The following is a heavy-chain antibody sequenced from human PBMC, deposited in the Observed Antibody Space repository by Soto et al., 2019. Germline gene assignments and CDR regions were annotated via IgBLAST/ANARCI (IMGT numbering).Heavy chain of an antibody. J-gene: IGHJ6*02. Sequence: QVQLVQSGPEVKKPGASVKVSCKASAYTFTTYGISWVRQAPGQGLEWMGWISGYNGQTNYAQKFRGRVTITTDTXTXPXXMELRSLGSDDTAMYYCARDGRKHRWAEGLPSRDVGGQGTTVTVSS. CDR1: AYTFTTYG. V-gene: IGHV1-18*01. CDR2: ISGYNGQT. CDR3: ARDGRKHRWAEGLPSRDV. D-gene: IGHD1-26*01.